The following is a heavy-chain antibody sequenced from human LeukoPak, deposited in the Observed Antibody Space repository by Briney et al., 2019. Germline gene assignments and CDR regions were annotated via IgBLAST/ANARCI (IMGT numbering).Heavy chain of an antibody. D-gene: IGHD3-9*01. Sequence: SGTLSLTCAVSGGSISSSNWWSWVRQPPGKGLEWIGEIYHSGSTNYNPSLKSRVTISVDKSKNQFSLKLTSVTAADAAVYYCARDHNDDKTWYFDNWGQGALVTVSS. V-gene: IGHV4-4*02. CDR2: IYHSGST. CDR3: ARDHNDDKTWYFDN. J-gene: IGHJ4*02. CDR1: GGSISSSNW.